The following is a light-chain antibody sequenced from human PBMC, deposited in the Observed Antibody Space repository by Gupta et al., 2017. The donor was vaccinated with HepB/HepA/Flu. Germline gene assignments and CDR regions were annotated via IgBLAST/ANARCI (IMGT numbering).Light chain of an antibody. CDR2: SAS. J-gene: IGKJ4*01. V-gene: IGKV3-15*01. CDR1: QSVSSN. Sequence: EIVMTQPPDTLSVFPGERATLSCRASQSVSSNLAWYQQKPGQAPRLLIYSASTRATGIPARFSGSGSGTEFTLTISSLQSEDFAVYYCQQYNNWPLTFGGGTKVEIK. CDR3: QQYNNWPLT.